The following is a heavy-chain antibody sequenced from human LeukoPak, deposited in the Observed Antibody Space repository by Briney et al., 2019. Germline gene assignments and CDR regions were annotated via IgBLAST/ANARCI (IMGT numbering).Heavy chain of an antibody. Sequence: GGSLRLSCAASGFTVSSNYMSWVRQAPGKGLEWVSVIYSDGTTYYADSVKGRFTISRDNSKNTLYLQMNSLRAEDTAVYYCAKAFRGVGNFWDYWGQGTLVTVSS. CDR1: GFTVSSNY. D-gene: IGHD3-10*01. J-gene: IGHJ4*02. CDR2: IYSDGTT. CDR3: AKAFRGVGNFWDY. V-gene: IGHV3-53*01.